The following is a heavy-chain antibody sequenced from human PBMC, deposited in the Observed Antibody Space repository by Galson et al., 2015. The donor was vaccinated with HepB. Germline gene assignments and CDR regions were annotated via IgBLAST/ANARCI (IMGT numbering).Heavy chain of an antibody. Sequence: SLRLSCAASGFTFNSYAMNWVRQAPGTGLQWVAAISGSGGSTYYADSVKGRFTISRDNAKNTLYLQMNSLRAEDTAVYYCAKARRQWLAPYYFDYWGQGTLVTVSS. CDR3: AKARRQWLAPYYFDY. D-gene: IGHD6-19*01. CDR2: ISGSGGST. V-gene: IGHV3-23*01. J-gene: IGHJ4*02. CDR1: GFTFNSYA.